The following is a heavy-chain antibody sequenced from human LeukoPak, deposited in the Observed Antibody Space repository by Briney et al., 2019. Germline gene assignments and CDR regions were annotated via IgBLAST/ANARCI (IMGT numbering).Heavy chain of an antibody. V-gene: IGHV1-2*02. CDR2: INPNSGGT. J-gene: IGHJ3*02. Sequence: ASVKVSCKASGYTFTGYYMHWVRQAPGQGLEWMGWINPNSGGTNYAQKFKGRVTMTRDTSISTAYMELSRLRSDDTAVYYCARSMTTVTTLSDFDAFDIWGQGTMVTVSS. D-gene: IGHD4-17*01. CDR1: GYTFTGYY. CDR3: ARSMTTVTTLSDFDAFDI.